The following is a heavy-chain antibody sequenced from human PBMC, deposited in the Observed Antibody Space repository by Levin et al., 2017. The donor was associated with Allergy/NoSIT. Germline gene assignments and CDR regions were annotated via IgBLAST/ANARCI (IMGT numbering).Heavy chain of an antibody. Sequence: PSETLSLTCAASGFTFSSYSMNWVRQAPGKGLEWVSSISSSSSYINYADSVKGRFTISRDNAKNSLYLQMNSLRAEDTAVYYCARRVSAGTTSATFDIWGQGTMVTVSS. CDR3: ARRVSAGTTSATFDI. D-gene: IGHD1-7*01. V-gene: IGHV3-21*01. J-gene: IGHJ3*02. CDR2: ISSSSSYI. CDR1: GFTFSSYS.